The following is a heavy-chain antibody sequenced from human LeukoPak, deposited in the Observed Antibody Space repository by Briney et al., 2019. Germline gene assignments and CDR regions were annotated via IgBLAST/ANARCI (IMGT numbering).Heavy chain of an antibody. Sequence: ASVKVSCKVSGYTLTELSMHWVRQAPGKGLEWMGGFDPEDGETIYAQKLQGRVTMTEDTSTDTAYMELSSLRSEDTAVYYCATGPELPLDEPQRQWLVLQYWGQGTLVTVSS. V-gene: IGHV1-24*01. CDR1: GYTLTELS. CDR2: FDPEDGET. D-gene: IGHD6-19*01. CDR3: ATGPELPLDEPQRQWLVLQY. J-gene: IGHJ4*02.